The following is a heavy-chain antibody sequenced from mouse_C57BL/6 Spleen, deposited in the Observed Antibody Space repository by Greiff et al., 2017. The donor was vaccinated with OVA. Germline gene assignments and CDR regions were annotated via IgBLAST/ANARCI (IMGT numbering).Heavy chain of an antibody. CDR2: ISNGGGST. V-gene: IGHV5-12*01. Sequence: EVMLVESGGGLVQPGGSLKLSCAASGFTFSDYYMYWVRQTPEKRLEWVAYISNGGGSTYYPDTVKGRFTISRDNAKNTLYLQMSRLKSEDTAMYYCARRYYGSSPRYFDVWGTGTTGTVSS. CDR3: ARRYYGSSPRYFDV. CDR1: GFTFSDYY. D-gene: IGHD1-1*01. J-gene: IGHJ1*03.